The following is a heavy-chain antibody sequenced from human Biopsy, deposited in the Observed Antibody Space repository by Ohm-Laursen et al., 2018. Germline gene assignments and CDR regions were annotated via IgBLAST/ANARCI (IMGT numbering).Heavy chain of an antibody. CDR2: ISPKSGGT. Sequence: SSVKVSCKVSGFSFTGYYIHWVRQAPGQGLEWMGWISPKSGGTNYAQKFQGNITMTKNTSMSTAYMEMSRLRSDDTAVYYCALQSVAQMKNFDYWGQGTLVTVSS. J-gene: IGHJ4*02. D-gene: IGHD6-19*01. CDR3: ALQSVAQMKNFDY. CDR1: GFSFTGYY. V-gene: IGHV1-2*02.